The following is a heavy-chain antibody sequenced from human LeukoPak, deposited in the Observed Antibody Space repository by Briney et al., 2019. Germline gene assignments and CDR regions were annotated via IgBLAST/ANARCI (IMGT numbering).Heavy chain of an antibody. D-gene: IGHD6-13*01. J-gene: IGHJ4*02. V-gene: IGHV4-39*02. CDR1: GGSISSSSYY. Sequence: SETLSLTCTVSGGSISSSSYYWGWIRQPPGKGLEWIGSIYYSGSTCYNPSLKSRVTISVDTSKNQFSLKLSSVTAADTAVYYCARDLISGIAAAGLDYWGQGTLVTVSS. CDR2: IYYSGST. CDR3: ARDLISGIAAAGLDY.